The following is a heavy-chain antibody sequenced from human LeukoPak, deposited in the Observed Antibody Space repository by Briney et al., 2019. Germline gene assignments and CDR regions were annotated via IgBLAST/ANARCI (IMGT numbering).Heavy chain of an antibody. CDR1: GFTFSSYA. J-gene: IGHJ4*02. CDR2: ISYDGSNK. CDR3: ARGDYDFWSGYYCADY. V-gene: IGHV3-30*01. D-gene: IGHD3-3*01. Sequence: GGSLRLSCAASGFTFSSYAMHWVRQAPGKGLEWVAVISYDGSNKYYADSVKGRFTISRDNSKNTLYLQMNSLRAGDTAVYYCARGDYDFWSGYYCADYWGQGTLVTVSS.